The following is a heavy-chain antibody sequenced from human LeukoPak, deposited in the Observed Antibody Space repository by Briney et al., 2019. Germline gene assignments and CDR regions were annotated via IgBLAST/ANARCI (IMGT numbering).Heavy chain of an antibody. CDR1: GGSLSSNSYF. CDR2: IYYSGST. CDR3: ERHISRETIDY. Sequence: SETLSLTCTVSGGSLSSNSYFWGWIRQPPGKGLDWIGIIYYSGSTYYNPSLKSRVTISIDTSKNQLSLKLSSVTAADTAIYYCERHISRETIDYWGQGTLVTVSS. J-gene: IGHJ4*02. V-gene: IGHV4-39*01. D-gene: IGHD1-14*01.